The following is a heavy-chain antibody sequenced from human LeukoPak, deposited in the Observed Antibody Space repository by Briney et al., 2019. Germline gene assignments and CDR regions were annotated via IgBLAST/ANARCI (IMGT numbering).Heavy chain of an antibody. J-gene: IGHJ4*02. Sequence: ASVKVSCKASGYTFTSYDINWVRRATGQGLEWMGWMNPNSGNTGYAQKFQGRVTMTRNTSISTAYMELSSLGSEDTAVYYCARARGIAVAGRGLGYWGQGTLVTVSS. V-gene: IGHV1-8*01. CDR1: GYTFTSYD. CDR3: ARARGIAVAGRGLGY. CDR2: MNPNSGNT. D-gene: IGHD6-19*01.